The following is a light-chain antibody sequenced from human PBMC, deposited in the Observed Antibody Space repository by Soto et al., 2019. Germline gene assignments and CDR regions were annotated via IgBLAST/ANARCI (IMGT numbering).Light chain of an antibody. CDR3: QQRNNWPRGT. CDR2: DAS. V-gene: IGKV3-11*01. Sequence: EIVLTQSPATLSLSPGERATLSCRASQSVSRYLAWYQQKPGQAPRLLIYDASSRATGIPARFSGSGSGKDFTLTIGSLDPEDCAGYYCQQRNNWPRGTCGQGTRLEIK. CDR1: QSVSRY. J-gene: IGKJ5*01.